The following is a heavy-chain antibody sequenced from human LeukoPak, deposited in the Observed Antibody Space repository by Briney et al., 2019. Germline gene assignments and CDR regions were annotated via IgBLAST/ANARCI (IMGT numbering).Heavy chain of an antibody. CDR1: DYSITSGYY. Sequence: SETLSLTCTVSDYSITSGYYWGWIRQPPGMGLEWIGSIYHSGSTYYKTSLRSRVTMSVDTSKNQFSLKLSSVTAADTAVYYCARGVVIAPQTFDYWGQGTLVTVSS. CDR2: IYHSGST. V-gene: IGHV4-38-2*02. CDR3: ARGVVIAPQTFDY. D-gene: IGHD2-21*01. J-gene: IGHJ4*02.